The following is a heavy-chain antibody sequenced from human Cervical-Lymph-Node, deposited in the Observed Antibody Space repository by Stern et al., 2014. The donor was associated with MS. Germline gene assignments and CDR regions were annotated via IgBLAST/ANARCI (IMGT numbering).Heavy chain of an antibody. D-gene: IGHD6-19*01. CDR3: AREHPGYASGPTYYFHF. CDR2: IYYTGIT. CDR1: GGSISNYY. V-gene: IGHV4-59*01. Sequence: QLQLQESGPGLVKPSETLSLTCTVSGGSISNYYWSWIRQPPGKGLEWIGFIYYTGITNYNPSLRNRVTMSVDTSKNQFSLELTSVTAADTAMYYCAREHPGYASGPTYYFHFWGQGALVTVTS. J-gene: IGHJ4*02.